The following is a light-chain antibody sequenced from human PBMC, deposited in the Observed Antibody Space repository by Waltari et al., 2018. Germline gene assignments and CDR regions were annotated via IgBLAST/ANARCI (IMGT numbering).Light chain of an antibody. CDR3: MVGHDTAVV. CDR1: SDINVDAYR. J-gene: IGLJ2*01. CDR2: YNSDSEW. V-gene: IGLV5-45*02. Sequence: QAVVTQPSSLSASPGASASLTCTLRSDINVDAYRLYWYQQKPGSPPQFLPRYNSDSEWQGGYGVPTQFSGSKDASATAGILLISGIQSEDDADCYRMVGHDTAVVFGGETKLTVL.